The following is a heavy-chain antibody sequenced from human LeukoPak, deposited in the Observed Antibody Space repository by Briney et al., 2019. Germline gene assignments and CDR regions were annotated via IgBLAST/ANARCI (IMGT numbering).Heavy chain of an antibody. CDR3: AKDRYYDSSGYPYYYGMDV. Sequence: QTGRSLILSCAPSGFTFSSYGMHWVRQAPGKGLEWVAVISYDGSNKYYADSVKGRFTISRDNSKNTLYLQMNSLRAEDTAVYYCAKDRYYDSSGYPYYYGMDVWGQGTTVTVSS. CDR1: GFTFSSYG. CDR2: ISYDGSNK. D-gene: IGHD3-22*01. J-gene: IGHJ6*02. V-gene: IGHV3-30*18.